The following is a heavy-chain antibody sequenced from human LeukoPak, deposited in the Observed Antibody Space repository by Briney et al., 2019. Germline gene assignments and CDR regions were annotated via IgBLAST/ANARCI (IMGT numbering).Heavy chain of an antibody. CDR1: GYSFTSYW. V-gene: IGHV5-51*01. J-gene: IGHJ3*02. Sequence: GESLKISCQGSGYSFTSYWIAWVRQMPGKGLEWMGIIYPGDSDTKYSPSFQGQVTMSADRSISTAYLQWSSLKASDTATYYCARPRRGDHDALDIWGQGTMVTVSS. D-gene: IGHD3-10*01. CDR2: IYPGDSDT. CDR3: ARPRRGDHDALDI.